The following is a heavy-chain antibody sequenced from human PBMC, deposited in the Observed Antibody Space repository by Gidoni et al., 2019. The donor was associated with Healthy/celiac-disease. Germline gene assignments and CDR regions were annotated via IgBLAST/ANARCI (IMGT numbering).Heavy chain of an antibody. CDR1: GGTFSSYA. V-gene: IGHV1-69*04. J-gene: IGHJ5*02. CDR3: ARGREITMVRGTTNWFDP. CDR2: IIPILGIA. Sequence: QVQLVQSGAEVKKPGSSVKVSCKASGGTFSSYAISWVRQAPGQGLEWMGRIIPILGIANDAQKFQGRVTITADKSTSTAYMELSSLRSEDTAVYYCARGREITMVRGTTNWFDPWGQGTLVTVSS. D-gene: IGHD3-10*01.